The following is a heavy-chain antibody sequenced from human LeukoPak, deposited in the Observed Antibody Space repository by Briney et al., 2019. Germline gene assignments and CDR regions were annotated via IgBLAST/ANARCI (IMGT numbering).Heavy chain of an antibody. J-gene: IGHJ3*02. CDR3: ARAYDSSGYYDAFDI. CDR1: GGTFSSYT. Sequence: SVKVSCKASGGTFSSYTLSWVRQAPGQGLKWMGRIIPILGIVNYAQQFQGRVTIIADKSTNTAYMELSSLRSEDTAVYYCARAYDSSGYYDAFDIWGQGTMVTVSS. CDR2: IIPILGIV. V-gene: IGHV1-69*02. D-gene: IGHD3-22*01.